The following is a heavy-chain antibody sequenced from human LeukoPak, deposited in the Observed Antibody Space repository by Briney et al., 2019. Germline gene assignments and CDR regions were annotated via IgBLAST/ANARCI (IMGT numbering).Heavy chain of an antibody. D-gene: IGHD6-19*01. CDR1: GYNFTGYY. V-gene: IGHV1-2*02. CDR3: ARGYSSGWYGYY. CDR2: ITPNSGDT. Sequence: ASVKVSCKASGYNFTGYYIHWVRQAPGQGLEWMGWITPNSGDTNYAQKFQGRVTMTSDTSISTAYMELSRLTSDNTAVYYCARGYSSGWYGYYWGQGTLVTVSS. J-gene: IGHJ4*02.